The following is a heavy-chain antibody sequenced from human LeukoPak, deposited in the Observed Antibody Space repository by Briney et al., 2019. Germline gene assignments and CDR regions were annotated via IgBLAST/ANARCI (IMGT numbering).Heavy chain of an antibody. Sequence: PGGSLRLSCVASGFTFSSSSVNWVRQAPGKGLEWVSYIISTSRTIYYADSVKGRFTISRDNANNLLYLQMNSLRDEDTAVYYCARGLSFDYWGQGTLVTVSS. CDR3: ARGLSFDY. V-gene: IGHV3-48*02. CDR2: IISTSRTI. J-gene: IGHJ4*02. CDR1: GFTFSSSS.